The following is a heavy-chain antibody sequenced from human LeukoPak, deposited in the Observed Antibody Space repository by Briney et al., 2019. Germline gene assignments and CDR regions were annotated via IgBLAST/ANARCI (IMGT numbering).Heavy chain of an antibody. J-gene: IGHJ3*02. Sequence: SETLSLTCTVSGGSISSYYWGWIRQPPGKGLEWIGSIYYSGSTYYKPSLKSRVTISVDTSKNQFSLKVNSVTAADTAAYYCARRYNWNLVAFDIWGQGTMVTVSS. CDR2: IYYSGST. D-gene: IGHD1-1*01. CDR3: ARRYNWNLVAFDI. V-gene: IGHV4-39*01. CDR1: GGSISSYY.